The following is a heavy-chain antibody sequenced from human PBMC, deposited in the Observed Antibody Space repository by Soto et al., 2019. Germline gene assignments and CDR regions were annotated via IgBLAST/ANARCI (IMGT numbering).Heavy chain of an antibody. CDR1: DGSISSSNW. Sequence: QVQLQESGPGLVKPSGTLSLTCAVSDGSISSSNWWNWVRQPPGKGLEWIGEIYPGGSINYNPSLKSRLTISVDKSKNQISPNLTSVTAADTAVYYCASADFDYWGQGTLVTVSS. J-gene: IGHJ4*02. V-gene: IGHV4-4*02. CDR3: ASADFDY. CDR2: IYPGGSI.